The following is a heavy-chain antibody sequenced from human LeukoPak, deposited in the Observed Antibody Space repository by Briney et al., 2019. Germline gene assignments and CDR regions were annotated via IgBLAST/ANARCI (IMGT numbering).Heavy chain of an antibody. J-gene: IGHJ5*02. CDR2: IRSKANNYAT. D-gene: IGHD6-13*01. CDR1: GFTFSGSA. CDR3: TRPNRDSTSWTGFDP. Sequence: GGSLRLSCAASGFTFSGSALHWVRRASGNGLEWVGRIRSKANNYATAYAASVKGRFTISRDDSKNTAYLQMNSLKTEDTAVYYCTRPNRDSTSWTGFDPWGQGTLVTVSS. V-gene: IGHV3-73*01.